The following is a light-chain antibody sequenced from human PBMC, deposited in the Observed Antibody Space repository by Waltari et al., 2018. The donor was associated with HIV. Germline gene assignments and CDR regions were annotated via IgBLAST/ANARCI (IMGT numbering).Light chain of an antibody. CDR2: RNT. J-gene: IGLJ3*02. CDR3: VTWDDSLNAYWV. Sequence: QSVLTQPPSASGTPGQRVTISCSGSSSNVGSNPVNWYQQFPGTAPKRLIYRNTQRPSGVPDRFSGSKSGTSASLAISGLQSADEADYYCVTWDDSLNAYWVFGGGTKLTV. CDR1: SSNVGSNP. V-gene: IGLV1-44*01.